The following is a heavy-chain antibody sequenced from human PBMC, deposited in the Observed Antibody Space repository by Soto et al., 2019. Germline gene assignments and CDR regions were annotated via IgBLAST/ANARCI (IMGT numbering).Heavy chain of an antibody. CDR1: GYTFTNYP. V-gene: IGHV1-3*04. CDR2: INTDNGDT. CDR3: ARDKGYYDFWSGYYDAFDI. Sequence: ASVKVSCKASGYTFTNYPIHWVRQAPGQGLEWMGWINTDNGDTKYSQDFQGRVVITRDTSATTVYMELNSLRFEDTGLYFCARDKGYYDFWSGYYDAFDIWGQGTVVTVSS. D-gene: IGHD3-3*01. J-gene: IGHJ3*02.